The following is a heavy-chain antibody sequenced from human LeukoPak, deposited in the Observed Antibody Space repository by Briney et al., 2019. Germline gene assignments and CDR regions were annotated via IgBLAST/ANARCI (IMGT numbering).Heavy chain of an antibody. Sequence: PGGSLRLSCAASGFTFSSYAMHWVRQAPGKGLEYVSAISSNGGSTYYANSVKGRFTISRDNSKNTLYLQMGSLRAEDMAVYYCARQVVAAHFDCWGQGTLVTVSS. D-gene: IGHD2-15*01. J-gene: IGHJ4*02. V-gene: IGHV3-64*01. CDR2: ISSNGGST. CDR3: ARQVVAAHFDC. CDR1: GFTFSSYA.